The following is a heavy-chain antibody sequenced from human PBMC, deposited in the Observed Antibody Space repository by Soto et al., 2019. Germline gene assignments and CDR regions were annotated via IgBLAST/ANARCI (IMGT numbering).Heavy chain of an antibody. CDR1: GYTFTSYT. CDR3: ARGGYTRVRGVILEGGLDY. V-gene: IGHV1-18*01. D-gene: IGHD3-10*01. Sequence: QIQLVQSGAEVKKPGASVKVSCKASGYTFTSYTINWVRQAPGQGLEWMGWISTYNGNTNYAQKLQGRITMTTDTYTSTAYIDLRSLRSDDTAVYFCARGGYTRVRGVILEGGLDYWGQGTLLTVSS. CDR2: ISTYNGNT. J-gene: IGHJ4*02.